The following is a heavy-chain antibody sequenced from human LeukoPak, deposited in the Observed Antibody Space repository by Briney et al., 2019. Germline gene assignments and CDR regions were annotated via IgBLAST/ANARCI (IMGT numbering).Heavy chain of an antibody. V-gene: IGHV1-18*04. Sequence: ASVKVSCKASGYTFTGYYMHWVRQAPGQGLEWMGWISAYNGNTNYAQKLQGRVTMTTDTSTSTAYMELRSLRSDDTAVYYCARDLAYNYGDPHYFDYWGQGTLVTVSS. J-gene: IGHJ4*02. D-gene: IGHD4-17*01. CDR2: ISAYNGNT. CDR1: GYTFTGYY. CDR3: ARDLAYNYGDPHYFDY.